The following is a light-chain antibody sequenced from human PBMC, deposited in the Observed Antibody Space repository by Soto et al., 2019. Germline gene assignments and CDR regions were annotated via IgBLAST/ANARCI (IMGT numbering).Light chain of an antibody. Sequence: TQSPSTLFVSSGGRATLSCRASQSVSSNLAWYQQKPGQAPRLLVYGASSRATGISDRFSGSGSGTDFTLTISRLEPEDFAVYYCQHYVSPPITFGQGTRLEIK. CDR2: GAS. CDR1: QSVSSN. J-gene: IGKJ5*01. CDR3: QHYVSPPIT. V-gene: IGKV3-20*01.